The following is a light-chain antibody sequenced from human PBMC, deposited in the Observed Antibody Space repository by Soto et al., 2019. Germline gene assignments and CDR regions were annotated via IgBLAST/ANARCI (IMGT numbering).Light chain of an antibody. Sequence: QSVLTQPPSASGTPGQRGTISASGSSSNIGSNTVSWYQQVPGTAPKLLIYDNDERPSGDPGRFSGSKSGTSASLAISGPQSEDEADYYCATWHDSRNGDVFGPGPKLTVL. CDR1: SSNIGSNT. J-gene: IGLJ1*01. CDR3: ATWHDSRNGDV. CDR2: DND. V-gene: IGLV1-44*01.